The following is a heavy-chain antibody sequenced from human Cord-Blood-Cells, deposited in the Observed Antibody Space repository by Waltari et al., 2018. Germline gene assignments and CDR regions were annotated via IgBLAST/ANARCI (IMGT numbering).Heavy chain of an antibody. D-gene: IGHD6-19*01. J-gene: IGHJ4*02. Sequence: QLQLQESGPGLVKPSETLSLTCTVSGGSISSSSYYWGWIRQPPGKGLGWIGSIYYSGSTYYNPSLKSRVTISVDTSKNQFSLKLSSVTAADTAVYYCAACIRYSSGWYVPSYFDYWGQGTLVTVSS. V-gene: IGHV4-39*01. CDR2: IYYSGST. CDR3: AACIRYSSGWYVPSYFDY. CDR1: GGSISSSSYY.